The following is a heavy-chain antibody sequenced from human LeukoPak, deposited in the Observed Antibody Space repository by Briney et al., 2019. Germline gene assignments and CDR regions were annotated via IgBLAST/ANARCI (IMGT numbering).Heavy chain of an antibody. V-gene: IGHV4-61*02. Sequence: SQTLSLTCTVSGGSISSGSYYWSWIRQPAGKGLEWIGRIYTSGSTNYNPSLKSRVTISVDTSKNQFSLKLSSVTAADTAVYYCARMSYGPDYWGQGTLVTASS. CDR3: ARMSYGPDY. D-gene: IGHD5-18*01. CDR1: GGSISSGSYY. J-gene: IGHJ4*02. CDR2: IYTSGST.